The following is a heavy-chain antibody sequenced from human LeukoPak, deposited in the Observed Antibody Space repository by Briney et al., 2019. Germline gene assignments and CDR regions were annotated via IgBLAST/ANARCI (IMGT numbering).Heavy chain of an antibody. J-gene: IGHJ3*02. Sequence: ASVKVSCKASGYTFTSYDINWVRQATGQGLEWMGWMNPNSGNTGYAQKFQGRVTMTRNTSISTAYMELSSLSSEDTAVYYCARVPLKRWLQLKAFDIWGQGTMVTVSS. D-gene: IGHD5-24*01. V-gene: IGHV1-8*01. CDR1: GYTFTSYD. CDR2: MNPNSGNT. CDR3: ARVPLKRWLQLKAFDI.